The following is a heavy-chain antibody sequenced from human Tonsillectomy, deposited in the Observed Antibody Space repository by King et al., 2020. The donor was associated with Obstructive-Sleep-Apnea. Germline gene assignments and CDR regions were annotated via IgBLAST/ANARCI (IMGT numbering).Heavy chain of an antibody. CDR2: FDPEDGVT. J-gene: IGHJ4*02. CDR3: ATDTISRSDSGSYLCCFDY. Sequence: QLVQSGAEVKKPGASVKVSCKVSGYTLTESSMHWVRQAPGKGLEWMGRFDPEDGVTIYAQKFQGRITMTEDTSTDTAYMDLSSLRPEDTAVYYCATDTISRSDSGSYLCCFDYWGQGTLVTVSS. V-gene: IGHV1-24*01. D-gene: IGHD1-26*01. CDR1: GYTLTESS.